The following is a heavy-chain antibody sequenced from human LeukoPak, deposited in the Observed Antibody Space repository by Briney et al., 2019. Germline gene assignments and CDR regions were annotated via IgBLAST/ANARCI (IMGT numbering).Heavy chain of an antibody. V-gene: IGHV3-23*01. CDR1: GFTFSPYA. CDR3: AKTGSGYYSFDY. J-gene: IGHJ4*02. CDR2: ITGGGGP. Sequence: PGGSLRLSCAASGFTFSPYAISWVRQAPGKGLEWVSGITGGGGPYYADSVKGRFSISRDNSKNTVDLQMNSLRVEDTAIYYCAKTGSGYYSFDYWGQGTLVTVSS. D-gene: IGHD5-12*01.